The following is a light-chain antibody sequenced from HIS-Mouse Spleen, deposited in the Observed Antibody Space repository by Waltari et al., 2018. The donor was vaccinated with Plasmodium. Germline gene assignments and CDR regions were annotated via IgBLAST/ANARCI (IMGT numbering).Light chain of an antibody. J-gene: IGKJ2*01. Sequence: DIQMTQSPSSLSASVGDSVTITCQASQDISNYLNWYQQKPGKAPKLLIYDASNLETGVPSRFSGSGSGTDFTFTISSLQPEDIATYYCQQYDNLPYTFGQRTKLEIK. CDR2: DAS. CDR1: QDISNY. CDR3: QQYDNLPYT. V-gene: IGKV1-33*01.